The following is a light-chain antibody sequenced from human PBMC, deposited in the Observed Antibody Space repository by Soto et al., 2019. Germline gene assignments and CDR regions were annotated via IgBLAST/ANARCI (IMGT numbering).Light chain of an antibody. Sequence: EIVLTQSPGTLSLSPGERATLSCRASQSVSSNLAWYQQKPGQAPRLIIHGASRRATDIPDRFSGSGSGADFTLTINTLEPEDFAAHYCQQYGSSPFTFGPGTKVDIK. CDR2: GAS. CDR3: QQYGSSPFT. J-gene: IGKJ3*01. V-gene: IGKV3-20*01. CDR1: QSVSSN.